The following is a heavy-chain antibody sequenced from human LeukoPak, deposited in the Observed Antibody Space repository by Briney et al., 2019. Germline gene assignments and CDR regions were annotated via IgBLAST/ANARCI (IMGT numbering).Heavy chain of an antibody. V-gene: IGHV4-59*01. Sequence: SETLSLTCTVSGGSITNYYWSWIRQPPGKGLEWIGYIHYSGSTKYKSSLKSRVTISVDTSKNQFSLKLNSVTAADTAVYYCARTGDGYNYYNYYYMDVWGKGTTVTVTS. CDR2: IHYSGST. D-gene: IGHD5-24*01. CDR3: ARTGDGYNYYNYYYMDV. CDR1: GGSITNYY. J-gene: IGHJ6*03.